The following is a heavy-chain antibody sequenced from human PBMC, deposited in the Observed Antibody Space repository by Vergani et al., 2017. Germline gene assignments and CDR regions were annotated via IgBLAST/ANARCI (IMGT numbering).Heavy chain of an antibody. V-gene: IGHV4-30-4*08. CDR3: ASKPTGTSWYSVKYYFDF. CDR2: IYYSGST. CDR1: GGSISRKDYY. Sequence: QVQLQESGPGLVKPSQTLSLTCSVSGGSISRKDYYWSWIRQPPGKGLEWLGYIYYSGSTYYNPSLKSRLTMSVGTSKNQFSLELSSVTASDTAMYYCASKPTGTSWYSVKYYFDFWGQGTLVAVSS. J-gene: IGHJ4*02. D-gene: IGHD6-13*01.